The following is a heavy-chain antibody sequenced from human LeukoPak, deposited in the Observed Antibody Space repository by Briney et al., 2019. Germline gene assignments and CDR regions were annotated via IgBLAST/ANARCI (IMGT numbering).Heavy chain of an antibody. CDR3: VKDASSGSDGSGSYYMSWFDP. CDR2: ISGSGGST. CDR1: GFTFSSYA. D-gene: IGHD3-10*01. J-gene: IGHJ5*02. Sequence: PGGSLRLSCAASGFTFSSYAMRWVRQAPGKGLEWVSGISGSGGSTNYADSVKGRFTISRDNSKNTLYLQMSSLRAEDTAVYYCVKDASSGSDGSGSYYMSWFDPWGQGTLVTVSS. V-gene: IGHV3-23*01.